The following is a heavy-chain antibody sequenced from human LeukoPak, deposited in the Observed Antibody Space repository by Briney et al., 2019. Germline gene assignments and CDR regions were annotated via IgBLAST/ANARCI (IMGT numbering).Heavy chain of an antibody. V-gene: IGHV3-74*01. CDR2: INSGARSI. CDR3: ARERAYVPDY. J-gene: IGHJ4*02. CDR1: GFIFSSYW. Sequence: GGSLRLSCAASGFIFSSYWTHWVRQAPGEGMVWVSRINSGARSISYAASVKGRFTISSANAKTPLYLQMNRLRAEDTAVYYCARERAYVPDYWGQGTLATVSS. D-gene: IGHD2-2*01.